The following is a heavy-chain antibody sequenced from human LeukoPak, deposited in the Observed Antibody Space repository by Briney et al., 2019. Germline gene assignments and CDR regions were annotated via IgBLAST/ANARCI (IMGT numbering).Heavy chain of an antibody. Sequence: GGSLRLSCAVSGFTFSTAWMTWVRQAPGKGLEWVGRIKSKIDGGTADYAAPVKGRFTMSRDDSKNTLYLQMNSLKTEDTAVYFCTTVPGGNYPDSWGQGTLVTVSS. D-gene: IGHD1-26*01. CDR1: GFTFSTAW. V-gene: IGHV3-15*01. CDR2: IKSKIDGGTA. J-gene: IGHJ4*02. CDR3: TTVPGGNYPDS.